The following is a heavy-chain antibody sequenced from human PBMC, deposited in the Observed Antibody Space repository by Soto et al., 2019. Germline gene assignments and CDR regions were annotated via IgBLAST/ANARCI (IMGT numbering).Heavy chain of an antibody. D-gene: IGHD6-13*01. V-gene: IGHV3-74*01. Sequence: PGGSLRLSCAASGFTFSSYWMHWVRQAPGNGLVWVSRINSDGSSTSYADSVKGRFTISRDNAKNTLYLQMNSLRAEDTAVYYCARSGGQRYSSSWTDRGYYYGMDVWGQGTTVTVSS. CDR1: GFTFSSYW. CDR2: INSDGSST. CDR3: ARSGGQRYSSSWTDRGYYYGMDV. J-gene: IGHJ6*02.